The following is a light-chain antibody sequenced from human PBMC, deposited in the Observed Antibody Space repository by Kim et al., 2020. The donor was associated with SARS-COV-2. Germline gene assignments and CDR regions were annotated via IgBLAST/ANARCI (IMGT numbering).Light chain of an antibody. CDR2: QDE. J-gene: IGLJ2*01. CDR3: QVWESTTTV. CDR1: RLGNKY. V-gene: IGLV3-1*01. Sequence: MSPGPTASITCSGDRLGNKYVCWYQKKSGQSPVVVMYQDERRPSGIPERFSGSNSGNTATLTISGTQAMDEADYYCQVWESTTTVFGGGTQLTVL.